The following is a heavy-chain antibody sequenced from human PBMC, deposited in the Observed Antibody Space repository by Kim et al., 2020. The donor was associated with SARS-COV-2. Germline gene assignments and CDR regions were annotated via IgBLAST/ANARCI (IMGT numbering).Heavy chain of an antibody. CDR1: GYTFTDYY. J-gene: IGHJ5*01. V-gene: IGHV1-2*02. CDR3: VRKNHGVVVVPVGTFPWFD. CDR2: INPNSGGT. Sequence: ASVKVSCKASGYTFTDYYIHWVRQAPGQGPEWMGCINPNSGGTNYAQKFQGRVSMTWHTSIPTIYMVLRSLRSDDTAVYYCVRKNHGVVVVPVGTFPWFD. D-gene: IGHD2-2*01.